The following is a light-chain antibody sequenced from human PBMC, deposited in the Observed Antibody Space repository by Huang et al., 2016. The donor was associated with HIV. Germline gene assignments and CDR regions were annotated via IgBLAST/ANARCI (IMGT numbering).Light chain of an antibody. CDR2: AAS. Sequence: DIQMTQSPSSLSASVGDRVTISCRASQGIANHLAWYQQRPGKAPKLLIYAASALPSGVPSRFSGSGSGTEFALTISSLQPEDVATYFCHKYNSAPRTFGPGTKVEIK. CDR3: HKYNSAPRT. J-gene: IGKJ3*01. CDR1: QGIANH. V-gene: IGKV1-27*01.